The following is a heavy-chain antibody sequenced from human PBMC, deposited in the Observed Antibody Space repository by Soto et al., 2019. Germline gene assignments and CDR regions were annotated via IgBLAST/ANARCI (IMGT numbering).Heavy chain of an antibody. J-gene: IGHJ6*02. CDR1: GFSFSHAW. CDR2: IRSKTDGGTT. Sequence: EVQLVQSGGGLVTPGGSLRLSCEASGFSFSHAWMNWVRQAPGKGLEWVGRIRSKTDGGTTGFTAPVEGRFTISRDDSKNMLYLQMNSLKTEDTAVYYCTDGMAIWGQGTTVIVSS. V-gene: IGHV3-15*07. CDR3: TDGMAI.